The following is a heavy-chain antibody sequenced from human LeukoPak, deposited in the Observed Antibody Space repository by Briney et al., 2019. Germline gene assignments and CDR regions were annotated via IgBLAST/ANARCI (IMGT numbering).Heavy chain of an antibody. CDR3: AKALAQWLVTSALDY. V-gene: IGHV3-30*18. CDR1: GFTFSNFG. J-gene: IGHJ4*02. CDR2: ISYDGSNT. Sequence: GGSLGLSCAASGFTFSNFGMHWVRQAPGKGLGGLAVISYDGSNTYYADSVKGRATISRDNSRNTLFLQMNSLRPEDTAVYYCAKALAQWLVTSALDYWGQGTLVTVSS. D-gene: IGHD6-19*01.